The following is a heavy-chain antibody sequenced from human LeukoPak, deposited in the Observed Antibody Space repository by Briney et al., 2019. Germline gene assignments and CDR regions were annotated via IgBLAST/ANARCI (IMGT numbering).Heavy chain of an antibody. J-gene: IGHJ4*02. CDR1: GGSISSYY. V-gene: IGHV4-59*01. CDR3: AIAGYSYGLYYFDY. Sequence: SETLSLTCTVSGGSISSYYWSWIRQPPGKGLEWIGYIYYSGSTNYNPSLKSRVTISVDTSKNQFSLKLSSVTAADTAVDYCAIAGYSYGLYYFDYWGQGTLVTVSS. D-gene: IGHD5-18*01. CDR2: IYYSGST.